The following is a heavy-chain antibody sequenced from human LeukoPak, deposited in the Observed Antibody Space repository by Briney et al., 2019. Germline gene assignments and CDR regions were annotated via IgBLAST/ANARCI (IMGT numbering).Heavy chain of an antibody. D-gene: IGHD2-2*01. Sequence: GGSLRLSCAASGFTFSSYGMHWVRQAPGKGLEWVAFIRYDGSNKYYADSVKGRFTISRDNSKNTLYLQMNSLRAEDTAVYYCAKAGLYCSSTSCRFDYWGQGTLVTVSS. CDR1: GFTFSSYG. V-gene: IGHV3-30*02. CDR3: AKAGLYCSSTSCRFDY. J-gene: IGHJ4*02. CDR2: IRYDGSNK.